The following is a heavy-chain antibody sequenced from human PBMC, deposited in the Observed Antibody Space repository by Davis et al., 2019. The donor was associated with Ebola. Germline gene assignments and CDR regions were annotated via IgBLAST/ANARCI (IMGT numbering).Heavy chain of an antibody. CDR2: TYYNSKWYN. V-gene: IGHV6-1*01. CDR3: ARGWLRTGFDY. D-gene: IGHD3/OR15-3a*01. J-gene: IGHJ4*02. CDR1: GDSVSINSGG. Sequence: HSQTLSLTCAISGDSVSINSGGWNWTRQSPSRGLEWLGRTYYNSKWYNDYAVSVKSRITINPDTSKNQFSLHLNSVTPGETAVYYCARGWLRTGFDYWGQGTLVTVSS.